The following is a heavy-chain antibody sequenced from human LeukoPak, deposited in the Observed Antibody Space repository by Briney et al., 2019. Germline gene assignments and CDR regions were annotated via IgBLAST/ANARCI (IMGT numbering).Heavy chain of an antibody. CDR1: GFRFRTHP. V-gene: IGHV3-23*01. CDR3: ATKTDWSYFEY. Sequence: GGSLRLSCAASGFRFRTHPMSWVRQAPGKGLGWVSYADSVKGRFTISRDNSKNTLYAQMSSLRAEDTAVYYCATKTDWSYFEYWGQGTLVTVSS. J-gene: IGHJ4*02. D-gene: IGHD1-1*01.